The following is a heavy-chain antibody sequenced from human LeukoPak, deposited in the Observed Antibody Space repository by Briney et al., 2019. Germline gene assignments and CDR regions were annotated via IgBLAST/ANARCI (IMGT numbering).Heavy chain of an antibody. CDR1: GGSISSGSYY. CDR2: IYTSGST. Sequence: PSETLSLTCTVSGGSISSGSYYWSWIRQPAGKGLEWIGRIYTSGSTNYNPSLKSRVTISVDTSKNQFSLKLSSVTAADTAVYYCARGVGYGLYYFDYWGQGTLVTVSS. J-gene: IGHJ4*02. V-gene: IGHV4-61*02. CDR3: ARGVGYGLYYFDY. D-gene: IGHD5-12*01.